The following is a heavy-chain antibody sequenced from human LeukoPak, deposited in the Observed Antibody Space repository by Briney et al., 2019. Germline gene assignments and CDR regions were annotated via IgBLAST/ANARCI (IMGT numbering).Heavy chain of an antibody. V-gene: IGHV3-53*01. CDR3: ARTNPVYGDYDY. J-gene: IGHJ4*02. D-gene: IGHD4-17*01. CDR1: GFTFSREA. Sequence: GGSLRLSCAASGFTFSREAMSWVRQAPGKELQWVSVMFPDGRTYYADSVKGRFTISRDLARNTLLLQMHSLRADDTAVHYCARTNPVYGDYDYWGQGTLVTVSS. CDR2: MFPDGRT.